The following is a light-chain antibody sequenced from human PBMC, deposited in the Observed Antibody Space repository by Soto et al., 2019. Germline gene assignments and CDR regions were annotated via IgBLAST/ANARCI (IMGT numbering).Light chain of an antibody. V-gene: IGKV1D-43*01. Sequence: AIRMTQSPFSLSASVGDRVTITCWASQGISSYLAWYQQKPAKAPKLLIYYVFILQSGVPSRFIGSGSGTDYTLTISSLQPEDFATYYCQQYYSTPPITCGQGTRLEIK. J-gene: IGKJ5*01. CDR3: QQYYSTPPIT. CDR1: QGISSY. CDR2: YVF.